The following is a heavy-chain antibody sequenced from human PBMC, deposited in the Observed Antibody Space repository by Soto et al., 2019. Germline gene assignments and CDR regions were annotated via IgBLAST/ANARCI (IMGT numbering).Heavy chain of an antibody. CDR3: GRCSSTSCHLGADY. Sequence: ESGGGVVQPGRSLRLSCAASGFTFSSYAMHWVHQAPGKGLEWVALISYDGNNKYYADSVKGRFTISRDNSKNTLYLQMNSLRTEDTDVYYCGRCSSTSCHLGADYWGQGTLVTVSS. J-gene: IGHJ4*02. CDR2: ISYDGNNK. D-gene: IGHD2-2*01. CDR1: GFTFSSYA. V-gene: IGHV3-30-3*01.